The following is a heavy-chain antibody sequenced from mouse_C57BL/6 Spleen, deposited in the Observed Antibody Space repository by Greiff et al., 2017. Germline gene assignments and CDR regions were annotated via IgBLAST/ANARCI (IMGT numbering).Heavy chain of an antibody. CDR2: INPNNGGT. CDR1: GYTFTDYN. Sequence: VQLQQSGPELVKPGASVKMSCKASGYTFTDYNMHWVKQSHGKSLEWIGYINPNNGGTSSNQKFKGKATLTVNKSSSTAYMELRSLTSEDSAVYYCARDYYGSSYVWFAYWGQGTLVTVSA. J-gene: IGHJ3*01. D-gene: IGHD1-1*01. CDR3: ARDYYGSSYVWFAY. V-gene: IGHV1-22*01.